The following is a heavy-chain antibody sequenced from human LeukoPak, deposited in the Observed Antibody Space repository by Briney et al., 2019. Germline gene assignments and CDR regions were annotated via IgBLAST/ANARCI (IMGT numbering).Heavy chain of an antibody. D-gene: IGHD6-19*01. V-gene: IGHV3-33*01. CDR3: TILAVASDFDY. CDR2: IWYDGSDK. J-gene: IGHJ4*02. Sequence: GRSLRLSCAASGFIFSHYGMHWVRHAPGKGLEWVAIIWYDGSDKYYGDSVKGRFTISRDNSKNTLYLQMNSLRAEDTAVYYCTILAVASDFDYWGQGTLVTVFS. CDR1: GFIFSHYG.